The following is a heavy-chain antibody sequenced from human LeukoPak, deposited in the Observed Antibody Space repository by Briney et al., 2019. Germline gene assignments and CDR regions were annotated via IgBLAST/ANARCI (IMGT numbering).Heavy chain of an antibody. Sequence: ASVKVSCKASRYTLTGYYMHWVRPAPGQGLEWMGWINPNSGGTNYAQTFQGRVTMTRDTSISTAYMELSWLRSDDTAVYYCARVKAMAAHFVSWGQGGLVTVSS. CDR1: RYTLTGYY. J-gene: IGHJ4*02. CDR2: INPNSGGT. V-gene: IGHV1-2*02. D-gene: IGHD6-19*01. CDR3: ARVKAMAAHFVS.